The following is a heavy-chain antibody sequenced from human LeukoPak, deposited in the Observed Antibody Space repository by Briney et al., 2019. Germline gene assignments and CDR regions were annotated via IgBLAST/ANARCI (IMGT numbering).Heavy chain of an antibody. V-gene: IGHV3-49*03. CDR1: GFTFGDYA. CDR2: IRSKAYGGTT. D-gene: IGHD3-22*01. CDR3: TRDSDGLYYDSSGYYY. Sequence: GGSLRLSCTASGFTFGDYAMSWFRQAPGKGLEWVGFIRSKAYGGTTEYAASVKGRFTISRDDSKSIAYLQMNSLKTEDTAVYYCTRDSDGLYYDSSGYYYWGQGTLVTVSS. J-gene: IGHJ4*02.